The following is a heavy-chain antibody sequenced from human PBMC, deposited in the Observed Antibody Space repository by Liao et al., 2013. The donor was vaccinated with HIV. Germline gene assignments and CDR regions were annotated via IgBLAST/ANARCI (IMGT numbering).Heavy chain of an antibody. CDR1: GASISSGTFY. V-gene: IGHV4-61*02. Sequence: QVQLQGSGPGLVKPSQTLSLTCTVSGASISSGTFYWSWIRQPAGKELEWIGRIYASGSTNYNPSLKSRVTISVDTSKNQFSLKLSSVTAADTAVYYCARGTGSSYYYYYYYMDVWGKGPRSPSP. J-gene: IGHJ6*03. D-gene: IGHD6-6*01. CDR3: ARGTGSSYYYYYYYMDV. CDR2: IYASGST.